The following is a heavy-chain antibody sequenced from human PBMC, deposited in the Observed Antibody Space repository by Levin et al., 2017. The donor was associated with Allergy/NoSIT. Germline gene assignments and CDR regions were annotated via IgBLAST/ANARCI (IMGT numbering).Heavy chain of an antibody. D-gene: IGHD2-2*01. Sequence: SETLSLTCTVSGGSIDSTTYYWGWIRQTPGKGLEWIGCSYYSGATYYNPSLRSRVTISVDTSKNQFSLTLSSVTAADTAVYYCARRSPFGTSHMDVWGQGTTVTVSS. CDR2: SYYSGAT. CDR3: ARRSPFGTSHMDV. J-gene: IGHJ6*02. V-gene: IGHV4-39*01. CDR1: GGSIDSTTYY.